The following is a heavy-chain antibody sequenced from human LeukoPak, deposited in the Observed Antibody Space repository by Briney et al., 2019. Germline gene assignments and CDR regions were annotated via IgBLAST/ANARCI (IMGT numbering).Heavy chain of an antibody. Sequence: PGGSLRLSCAASGFTFSSYAMSWVRQAPGKGVEWVSAISGSGGSTYYADSVKGRFTISRDNSKNTLYLQMNSLRAEDTAVYYCARGDLKYYYDSSGYQSGYWGQGTLVTVSS. V-gene: IGHV3-23*01. CDR3: ARGDLKYYYDSSGYQSGY. D-gene: IGHD3-22*01. CDR2: ISGSGGST. J-gene: IGHJ4*02. CDR1: GFTFSSYA.